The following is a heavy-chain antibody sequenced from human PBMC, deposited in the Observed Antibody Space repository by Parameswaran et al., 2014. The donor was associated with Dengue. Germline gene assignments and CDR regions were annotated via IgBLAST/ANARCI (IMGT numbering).Heavy chain of an antibody. CDR3: TRDGDDYGGNPEFDY. Sequence: RWIRQPPGKGLEWVGFIRSKAYGGTTEYAASVKGRFTISRDDSKSIAYLQMNSLKTEDTAVYYCTRDGDDYGGNPEFDYWGQGTLVTVSS. J-gene: IGHJ4*02. CDR2: IRSKAYGGTT. D-gene: IGHD4-23*01. V-gene: IGHV3-49*02.